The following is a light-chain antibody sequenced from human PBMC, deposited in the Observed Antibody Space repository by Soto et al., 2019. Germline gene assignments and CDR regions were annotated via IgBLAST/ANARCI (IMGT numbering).Light chain of an antibody. V-gene: IGLV1-40*01. Sequence: QPVLTQPPSVSGAPGQRVTISCTGSSSNIGAGYDVHWYQQLPGTAPKLLIYGNSNRPSGVPDRFSGSKSGTSASLAITGLQAEDEADYYGQSYDSSLRARVLGGGPKVTVL. CDR2: GNS. J-gene: IGLJ3*02. CDR1: SSNIGAGYD. CDR3: QSYDSSLRARV.